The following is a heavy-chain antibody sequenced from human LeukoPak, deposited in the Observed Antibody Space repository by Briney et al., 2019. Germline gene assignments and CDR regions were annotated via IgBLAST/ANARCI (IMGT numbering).Heavy chain of an antibody. CDR2: ISYDGSNK. Sequence: GGSLRLSCAASGFTFSSYAMHWVRQAPGKGLEWVAVISYDGSNKYYADSVKGRFTISRDNSKNTLYLQMNSLGAEDTAVYYCARDRLISSRWLANWFDPWGQGTLVTVSS. CDR1: GFTFSSYA. CDR3: ARDRLISSRWLANWFDP. J-gene: IGHJ5*02. D-gene: IGHD3-3*01. V-gene: IGHV3-30-3*01.